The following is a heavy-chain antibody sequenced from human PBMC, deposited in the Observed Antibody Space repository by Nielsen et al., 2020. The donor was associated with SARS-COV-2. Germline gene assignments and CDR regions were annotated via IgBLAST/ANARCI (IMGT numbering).Heavy chain of an antibody. CDR2: IDPSDFYT. D-gene: IGHD1-14*01. J-gene: IGHJ4*02. Sequence: KVSCKGSGYSFTSYWISWVRQMPGKGLEWMGRIDPSDFYTNYSPSFQGHVTISADKSISTAYLQWSSLKASDTAMYYCARSPKPYYFDYWGQGTLVTVSS. V-gene: IGHV5-10-1*01. CDR3: ARSPKPYYFDY. CDR1: GYSFTSYW.